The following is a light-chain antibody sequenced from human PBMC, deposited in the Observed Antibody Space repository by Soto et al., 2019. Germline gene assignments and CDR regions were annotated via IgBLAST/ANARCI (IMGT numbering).Light chain of an antibody. V-gene: IGKV3-11*01. Sequence: EIVLTQSPGTLSLSAGERATLSCRASQSVASSHLAWYRQKPGQAPRLLIYDASNRATGIPARFSGSGSGTDFTLTISSLEPEDFAVYYCQQRSNWPTFGQGTKVDIK. J-gene: IGKJ1*01. CDR1: QSVASSH. CDR3: QQRSNWPT. CDR2: DAS.